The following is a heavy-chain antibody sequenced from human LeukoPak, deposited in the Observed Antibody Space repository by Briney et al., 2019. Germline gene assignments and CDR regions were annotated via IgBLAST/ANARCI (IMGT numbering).Heavy chain of an antibody. Sequence: GGSLRLSCAASGFTVSSNYMSWVRQAPGKGLEWVSVIYSGGSTYYADSVKGRFTISRDNSKITLYLQMNSLRAEDTAVYYCARDLRDGYNNPLFDYWGQGTLVTVSS. V-gene: IGHV3-53*01. CDR2: IYSGGST. J-gene: IGHJ4*02. CDR1: GFTVSSNY. CDR3: ARDLRDGYNNPLFDY. D-gene: IGHD5-24*01.